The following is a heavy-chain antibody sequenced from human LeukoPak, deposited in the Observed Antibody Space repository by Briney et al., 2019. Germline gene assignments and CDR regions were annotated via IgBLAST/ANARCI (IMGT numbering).Heavy chain of an antibody. V-gene: IGHV1-2*02. CDR3: ARDPWYYDFWSGYYTGGYYFDY. CDR1: GYTFTGYY. J-gene: IGHJ4*02. D-gene: IGHD3-3*01. CDR2: ISPNSGGT. Sequence: ASVKVSCKASGYTFTGYYMHWVRQAPGQGLEWMGWISPNSGGTNYAQKFQGRVTMTRDTSISTAYMELSRLRSDDTAVYYCARDPWYYDFWSGYYTGGYYFDYWGQGTLVTVSS.